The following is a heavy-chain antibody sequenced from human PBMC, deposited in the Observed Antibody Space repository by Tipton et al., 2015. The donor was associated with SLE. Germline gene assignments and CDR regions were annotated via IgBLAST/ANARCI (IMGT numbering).Heavy chain of an antibody. V-gene: IGHV3-9*01. Sequence: SLRLSCAASGFTFDDYAMHWVRQAPGKGLEWVSGISWNSGSIGYADSVKGRFTISRDDANNSLYLQMNSLRAEDTALYYCAKGHYYDSSVRAFDIWGQGTMVTVSS. CDR3: AKGHYYDSSVRAFDI. CDR2: ISWNSGSI. CDR1: GFTFDDYA. J-gene: IGHJ3*02. D-gene: IGHD3-22*01.